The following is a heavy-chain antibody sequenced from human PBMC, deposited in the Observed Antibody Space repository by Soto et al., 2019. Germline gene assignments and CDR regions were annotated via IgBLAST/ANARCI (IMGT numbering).Heavy chain of an antibody. CDR3: ASRRFGDV. V-gene: IGHV4-34*01. D-gene: IGHD3-10*01. J-gene: IGHJ6*02. Sequence: QVQLQQWGAGLLNPSETLSLTCAVYGGSFSGYYWSWIRQPPGKGLEWIGEINHSGSTNYNPSLKSRVTISVDTSKNQFSLKLSSVTAADTAVYYCASRRFGDVWGQGTTVTVSS. CDR2: INHSGST. CDR1: GGSFSGYY.